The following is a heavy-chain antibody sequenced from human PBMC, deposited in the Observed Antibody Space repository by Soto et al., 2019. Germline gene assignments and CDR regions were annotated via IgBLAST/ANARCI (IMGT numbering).Heavy chain of an antibody. CDR2: ISGSGGST. J-gene: IGHJ4*02. CDR3: AKDRARLRFSWYSSGYYGTVF. D-gene: IGHD3-22*01. CDR1: GFTFSSYA. V-gene: IGHV3-23*01. Sequence: PGGSLRLSCAASGFTFSSYAMSWVRQAPGKGLEWVSAISGSGGSTYYADSVKGRFTISRDNSKNTLYLQMNSLRAEDTAVYYCAKDRARLRFSWYSSGYYGTVFWSPGTLVTVSS.